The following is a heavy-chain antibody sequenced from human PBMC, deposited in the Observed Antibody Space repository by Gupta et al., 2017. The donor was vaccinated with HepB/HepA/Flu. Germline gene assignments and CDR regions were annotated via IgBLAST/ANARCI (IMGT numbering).Heavy chain of an antibody. D-gene: IGHD2-2*01. Sequence: QVQLQESGPGLVKPSETLSLTCTGSGGAVSSGSYYWSWTRPPPGKGLEWIGYIDYSGRTNYNPSLKRRVNISVDTSKNQFSLKLSSVTAADTAVYYCARTRYCSSTSCDPLYYYYYMGVWGKGTTVTVSS. CDR3: ARTRYCSSTSCDPLYYYYYMGV. CDR1: GGAVSSGSYY. CDR2: IDYSGRT. V-gene: IGHV4-61*01. J-gene: IGHJ6*03.